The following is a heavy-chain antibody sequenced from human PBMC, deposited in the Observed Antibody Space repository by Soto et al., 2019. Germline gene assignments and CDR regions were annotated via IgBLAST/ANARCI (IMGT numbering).Heavy chain of an antibody. D-gene: IGHD2-15*01. V-gene: IGHV4-31*03. J-gene: IGHJ5*02. CDR2: IYYSGST. Sequence: QVQLQESGPGLVKPSQTLSLTCTVSGGSISSGGYYWSWIRQHPGKGLEWIGYIYYSGSTYYNPSLKSRVTISVDTSKNQFSLKLSSVTAADTAVYYCARVCSGGRKLSKWFDPWGQGTLVTVSS. CDR1: GGSISSGGYY. CDR3: ARVCSGGRKLSKWFDP.